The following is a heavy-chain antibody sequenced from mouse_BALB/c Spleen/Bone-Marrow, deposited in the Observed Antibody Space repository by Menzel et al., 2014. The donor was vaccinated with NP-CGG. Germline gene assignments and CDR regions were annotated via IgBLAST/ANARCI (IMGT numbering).Heavy chain of an antibody. Sequence: QPQESGPELVKPGASVKVSCKASGYAFTGYNMYWVKQSHGKSLEWIGYIDPYNGGTSYNQKFKGKATLTVDKSSSTAYMHLNSLTSEDSAVYYCARDGYFLAWFAYWGQGTLVTVSA. CDR2: IDPYNGGT. J-gene: IGHJ3*01. CDR1: GYAFTGYN. CDR3: ARDGYFLAWFAY. V-gene: IGHV1S135*01. D-gene: IGHD2-3*01.